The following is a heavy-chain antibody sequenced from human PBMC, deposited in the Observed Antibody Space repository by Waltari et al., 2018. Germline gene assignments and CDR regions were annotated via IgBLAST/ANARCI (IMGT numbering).Heavy chain of an antibody. V-gene: IGHV3-20*04. CDR1: GFTFDDYG. CDR2: INWNGGST. CDR3: ARDNEDGYINWFDP. D-gene: IGHD5-12*01. Sequence: EVQLVESGGGVVRPGGSLRLSCAAPGFTFDDYGMSWGRQAPGKGLGWVSGINWNGGSTGYADSVKGRFTISRDNAKNSLYLQMNSLRAEDTALYYCARDNEDGYINWFDPWGQGTLVTVSS. J-gene: IGHJ5*02.